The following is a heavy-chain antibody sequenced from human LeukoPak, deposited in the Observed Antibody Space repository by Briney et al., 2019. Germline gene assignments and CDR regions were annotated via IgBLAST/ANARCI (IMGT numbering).Heavy chain of an antibody. J-gene: IGHJ4*02. CDR2: MNPNSGNT. V-gene: IGHV1-8*01. Sequence: ASVKVSCKVSGYTFTSYDINWVRQATGQGLEWMGWMNPNSGNTGYAEKFQGRVTMTRDTSMSTVYMELSSLTSEDTAVYYCARGGIAAAGVDYWGQGTLVTVSS. D-gene: IGHD6-13*01. CDR3: ARGGIAAAGVDY. CDR1: GYTFTSYD.